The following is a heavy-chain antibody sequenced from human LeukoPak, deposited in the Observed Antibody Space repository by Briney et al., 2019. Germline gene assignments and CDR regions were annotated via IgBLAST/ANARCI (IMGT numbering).Heavy chain of an antibody. V-gene: IGHV3-48*04. CDR1: GFTFSSYS. CDR3: ARDSGPRLYAFDV. Sequence: PGGSLRLSCAASGFTFSSYSMKWVRQAPGKGLEWLSYIRVSSRNVIDYADSVKGRFTISRDDAKNSLYLQMNSLRAEDTAVYFCARDSGPRLYAFDVWGQGTMITVSS. D-gene: IGHD7-27*01. CDR2: IRVSSRNVI. J-gene: IGHJ3*01.